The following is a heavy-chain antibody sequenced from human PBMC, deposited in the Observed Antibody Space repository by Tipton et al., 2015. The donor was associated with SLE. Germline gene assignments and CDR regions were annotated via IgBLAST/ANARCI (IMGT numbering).Heavy chain of an antibody. D-gene: IGHD1-7*01. CDR1: GFTFSNAW. CDR2: IKSKTDGGTT. Sequence: SLRLSCAASGFTFSNAWMTWVRQAPGKGLEWVGHIKSKTDGGTTHYAGTVKGRFTISRDDSKNTLYLQMNSLKTEDTALYYCTTDRTGATEDWGQGTLVTVSS. V-gene: IGHV3-15*01. J-gene: IGHJ4*02. CDR3: TTDRTGATED.